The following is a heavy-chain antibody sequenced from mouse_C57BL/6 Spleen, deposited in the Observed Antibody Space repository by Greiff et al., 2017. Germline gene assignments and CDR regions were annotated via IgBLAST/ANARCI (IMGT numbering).Heavy chain of an antibody. CDR3: ASDGNAMDY. Sequence: EVKLQESGPGLVKPSQSLSLTCSVTGYSITSGYYWNWIRQFPGNKLEWMGYISYDGSNNYNPSLKNRISITRDTSKNQCFLKLNSVATEDTATYYCASDGNAMDYWGQGTSVTVSS. V-gene: IGHV3-6*01. J-gene: IGHJ4*01. CDR1: GYSITSGYY. CDR2: ISYDGSN.